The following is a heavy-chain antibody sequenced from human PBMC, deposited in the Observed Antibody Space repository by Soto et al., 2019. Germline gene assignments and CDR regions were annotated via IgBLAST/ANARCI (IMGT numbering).Heavy chain of an antibody. CDR2: ISAFNGQT. CDR3: ARGGNYYYGLDV. V-gene: IGHV1-18*01. J-gene: IGHJ6*02. CDR1: GYTFTSYG. D-gene: IGHD3-16*01. Sequence: ASVKVSCKASGYTFTSYGVSWVRQAPGQGLEWMGWISAFNGQTNYIQKVQGRVTLTTEASTSTAYMELRSLRSDDTAVYYCARGGNYYYGLDVWGQGATVTVSS.